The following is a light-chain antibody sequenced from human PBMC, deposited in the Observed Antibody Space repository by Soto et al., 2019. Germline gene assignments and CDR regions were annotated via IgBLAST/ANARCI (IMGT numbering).Light chain of an antibody. CDR1: QSVRSNY. Sequence: EIVLTQSPGTLSLSPGERATLSCRASQSVRSNYLAWYQQKPGQAPRLLIYGASSRATGIPDRFSGRGSGTDFTLTISRLEPEDFAVYYCQQYGSSPTFGQGTKVDIK. J-gene: IGKJ1*01. V-gene: IGKV3-20*01. CDR2: GAS. CDR3: QQYGSSPT.